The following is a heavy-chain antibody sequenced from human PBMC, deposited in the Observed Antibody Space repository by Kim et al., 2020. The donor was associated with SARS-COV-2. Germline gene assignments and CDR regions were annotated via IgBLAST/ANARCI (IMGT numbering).Heavy chain of an antibody. J-gene: IGHJ6*02. Sequence: GGSLRLSCAASGFTFSSYSMNWVRQAPGKGLEWVSYIRSSSSTIYYADSVKGRFTISSDNAKKSLYLQMNSLRGEETAVYYCARDSGSSGRFDYFYYGMDIWGQGTTVTVSS. CDR3: ARDSGSSGRFDYFYYGMDI. D-gene: IGHD6-19*01. CDR1: GFTFSSYS. CDR2: IRSSSSTI. V-gene: IGHV3-48*01.